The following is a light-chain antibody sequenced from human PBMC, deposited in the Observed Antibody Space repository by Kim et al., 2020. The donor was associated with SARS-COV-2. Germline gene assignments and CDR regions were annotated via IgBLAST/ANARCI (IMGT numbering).Light chain of an antibody. Sequence: SGAVGQTARMNCGGDNIEKRKGRWYQQRPGQAPILVIYRDSKRPSGIPERVSGSNSGNTATLTISRVQAGDEADYYCQVWDGRAVVFGGRTQLTVL. CDR1: NIEKRK. J-gene: IGLJ2*01. V-gene: IGLV3-9*01. CDR2: RDS. CDR3: QVWDGRAVV.